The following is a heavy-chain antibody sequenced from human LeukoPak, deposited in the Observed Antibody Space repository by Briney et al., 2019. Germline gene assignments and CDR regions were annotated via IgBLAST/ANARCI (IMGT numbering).Heavy chain of an antibody. CDR3: ARDGHFDY. CDR2: ISSSSSTI. J-gene: IGHJ4*02. V-gene: IGHV3-48*01. Sequence: GGCLRLSCAASGFTFDNYIMNWVRQAPGKGLEWVSYISSSSSTIYYADSVKGRFTISGDNAKNSLYLQMNSLRAEDTAVYYCARDGHFDYWGQGTLVTVSS. CDR1: GFTFDNYI.